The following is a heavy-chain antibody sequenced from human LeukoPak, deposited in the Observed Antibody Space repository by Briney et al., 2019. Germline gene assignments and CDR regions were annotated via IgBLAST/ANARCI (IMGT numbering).Heavy chain of an antibody. V-gene: IGHV3-11*01. CDR1: GFTFSDYY. D-gene: IGHD5-18*01. CDR3: ARYTAMVIAYFDY. Sequence: GGSLRLSCAASGFTFSDYYMSWIRQAPGKGLEWVSYISSSGSTIYYADSVKGRFTISRDNAKNSLYLQMNSPRAEDTAVYYCARYTAMVIAYFDYWGQGTLVTVSS. J-gene: IGHJ4*02. CDR2: ISSSGSTI.